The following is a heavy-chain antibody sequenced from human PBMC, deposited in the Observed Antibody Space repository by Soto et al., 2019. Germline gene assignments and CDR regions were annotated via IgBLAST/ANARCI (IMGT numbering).Heavy chain of an antibody. CDR2: ISGSGGST. CDR3: AKIRGSPLPHYYYYYGMDV. D-gene: IGHD2-15*01. Sequence: GSLRLSCAASGFTFSSYAMSWVRQAPGKGLEWVSAISGSGGSTYYADSVKGRFTISRDNSKNTLYLQMNSLRAEDTAVYYCAKIRGSPLPHYYYYYGMDVWGQGTTVTVSS. CDR1: GFTFSSYA. V-gene: IGHV3-23*01. J-gene: IGHJ6*02.